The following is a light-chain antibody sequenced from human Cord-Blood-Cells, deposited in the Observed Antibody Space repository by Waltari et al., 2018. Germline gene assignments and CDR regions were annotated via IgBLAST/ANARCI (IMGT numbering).Light chain of an antibody. J-gene: IGLJ1*01. CDR3: CSYAGSYTYV. CDR1: SSDVGGYNY. Sequence: QSALTQPRSVSGSPGQSVTISCTGTSSDVGGYNYVSWYQQHPGKAPKLMIYDVSKRPSGVPDCFSCSKSGNTASLTISGLQAEDEADYYCCSYAGSYTYVFGTGTKVTVL. V-gene: IGLV2-11*01. CDR2: DVS.